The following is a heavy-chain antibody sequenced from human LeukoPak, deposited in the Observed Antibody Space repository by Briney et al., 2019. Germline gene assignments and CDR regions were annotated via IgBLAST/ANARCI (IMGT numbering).Heavy chain of an antibody. V-gene: IGHV3-48*03. CDR1: GFTFGSYE. D-gene: IGHD5-24*01. CDR3: ARTEMSPYYYYGMDV. Sequence: GGSLRLACAASGFTFGSYEMNWVRQAPGRGLGWDAFISRSGGTMYYAHSLRGRFTLSRDSAKNSLSLEMNSLRVEDTAVYFCARTEMSPYYYYGMDVWGQGTTVIVSS. J-gene: IGHJ6*02. CDR2: ISRSGGTM.